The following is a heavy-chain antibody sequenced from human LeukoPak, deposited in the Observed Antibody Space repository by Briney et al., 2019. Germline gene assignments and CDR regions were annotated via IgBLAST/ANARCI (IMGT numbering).Heavy chain of an antibody. CDR2: IRNSGSNK. CDR1: GFTFSSYS. CDR3: ARGIRFGATLY. D-gene: IGHD1-26*01. V-gene: IGHV3-21*01. Sequence: PGGSLRLSCAASGFTFSSYSMNWVRQAPGKGLEWVASIRNSGSNKYYADSVKGRFTFSRDNAKNSLYLQMNSLRAEDTAVYYCARGIRFGATLYWGQGTLVTVSS. J-gene: IGHJ4*02.